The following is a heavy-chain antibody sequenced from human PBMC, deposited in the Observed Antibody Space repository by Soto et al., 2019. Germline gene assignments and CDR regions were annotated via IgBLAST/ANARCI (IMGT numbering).Heavy chain of an antibody. Sequence: QVQLVQSGAEVKKPGASVKVSCKASGYTFTSYGISWVRQAPGQGLEWMGWISAYNGNTNYAQKLQGRVTMTTDTSTSKAYMELRSLGSDDTAVYYCARDPPYSSGWYAGFDPWGQGTLVTVSS. V-gene: IGHV1-18*01. D-gene: IGHD6-19*01. CDR3: ARDPPYSSGWYAGFDP. CDR2: ISAYNGNT. CDR1: GYTFTSYG. J-gene: IGHJ5*02.